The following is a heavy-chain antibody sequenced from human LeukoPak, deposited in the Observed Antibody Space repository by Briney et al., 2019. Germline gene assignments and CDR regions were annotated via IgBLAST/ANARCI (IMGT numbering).Heavy chain of an antibody. D-gene: IGHD1-14*01. V-gene: IGHV1-3*01. CDR3: ARSTATVFLQPYYFDY. Sequence: GASVKVSCKASGYTFTTYAMHWVRQAPGQRLEWMGWINAGNGNTKYSQKFQGRVTITRDTSASTAYMELSSLRSEDTAVYYCARSTATVFLQPYYFDYWGQGTLVTVSS. CDR2: INAGNGNT. J-gene: IGHJ4*02. CDR1: GYTFTTYA.